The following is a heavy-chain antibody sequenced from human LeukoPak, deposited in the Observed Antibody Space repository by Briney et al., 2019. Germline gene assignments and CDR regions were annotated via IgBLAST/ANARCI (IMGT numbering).Heavy chain of an antibody. V-gene: IGHV1-69*13. Sequence: SVTVSCKASGGTFSSYAISWVRQAPGQGLEWMGGIIPIFGTANYAQKFQGRVTITADESTSTAYMELSSLRSEDTAVYYCARDGCRYGHPPCGFDYWGQGTLVTVSS. CDR3: ARDGCRYGHPPCGFDY. CDR2: IIPIFGTA. CDR1: GGTFSSYA. D-gene: IGHD5-18*01. J-gene: IGHJ4*02.